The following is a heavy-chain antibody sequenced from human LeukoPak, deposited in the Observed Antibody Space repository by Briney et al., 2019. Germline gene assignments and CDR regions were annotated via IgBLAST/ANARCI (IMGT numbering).Heavy chain of an antibody. V-gene: IGHV1-24*01. D-gene: IGHD1-26*01. CDR1: GYTLTELS. CDR2: FDPEDGET. Sequence: EASVKVSCKVSGYTLTELSMHWVRQAPGKGLEWMGGFDPEDGETIYAQKFQGRVTMTRDTSISTAYMELSRLRSDDTAVYYCARDQGVGATGYWGQGTLVTVSS. CDR3: ARDQGVGATGY. J-gene: IGHJ4*02.